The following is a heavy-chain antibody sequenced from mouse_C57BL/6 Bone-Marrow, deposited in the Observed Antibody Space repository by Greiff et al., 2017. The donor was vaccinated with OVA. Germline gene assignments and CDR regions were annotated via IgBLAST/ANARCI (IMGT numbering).Heavy chain of an antibody. CDR3: ARRGDSNSSYYFDY. CDR1: GYTFTNYW. J-gene: IGHJ2*01. D-gene: IGHD2-5*01. Sequence: QVHVKQSGAELVRPGTSVKMSCKASGYTFTNYWIGWAKQRPGHGLEWIGDIYPGGGYTNYNEKFKGKATLTADKSSSTAYMQFSSLTSEDSAIYYCARRGDSNSSYYFDYWGQGTTLTVSS. CDR2: IYPGGGYT. V-gene: IGHV1-63*01.